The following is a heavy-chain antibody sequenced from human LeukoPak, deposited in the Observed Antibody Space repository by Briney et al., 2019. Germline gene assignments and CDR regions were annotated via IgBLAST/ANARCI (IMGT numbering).Heavy chain of an antibody. D-gene: IGHD3-3*01. J-gene: IGHJ6*02. CDR2: ISGSGGST. Sequence: GGSLRLSCAASGFTFSSYAMSWVRQAPGKGLEWFSAISGSGGSTYYADSVKGRFTISRDNSKNTLYLQMNSLRAEDTAVYYCAKALYYDFWSGYYTDYYYGMDVWGQGTTVTVSS. CDR1: GFTFSSYA. CDR3: AKALYYDFWSGYYTDYYYGMDV. V-gene: IGHV3-23*01.